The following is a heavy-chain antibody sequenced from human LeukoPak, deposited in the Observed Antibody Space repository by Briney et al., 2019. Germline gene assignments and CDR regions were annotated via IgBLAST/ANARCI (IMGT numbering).Heavy chain of an antibody. V-gene: IGHV3-49*04. CDR3: TRRRLGSNYYYGMDV. Sequence: PGGSLRLSCTASGFTFGDYAMTWVRQAPGKGLEWVSFIRNKAYGGTIEYAASVKGRFTISRDDSKSIAYLQMNSLKTEDTAVYYCTRRRLGSNYYYGMDVWGQGTTVTVSS. CDR1: GFTFGDYA. J-gene: IGHJ6*02. CDR2: IRNKAYGGTI. D-gene: IGHD3-9*01.